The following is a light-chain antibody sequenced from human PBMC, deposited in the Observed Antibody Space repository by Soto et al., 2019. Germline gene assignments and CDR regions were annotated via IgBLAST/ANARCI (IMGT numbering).Light chain of an antibody. V-gene: IGKV3-20*01. CDR1: QSVSSSY. Sequence: EIGLTQSPGALSLSPGERATLSCRASQSVSSSYLAWYQQKPGQAPRLLIYGASSRATGIPDRFRGSGSGTDFTLTISRLEPEDFAVDYCQHYGSSPWTFGQGTKVEIK. CDR3: QHYGSSPWT. CDR2: GAS. J-gene: IGKJ1*01.